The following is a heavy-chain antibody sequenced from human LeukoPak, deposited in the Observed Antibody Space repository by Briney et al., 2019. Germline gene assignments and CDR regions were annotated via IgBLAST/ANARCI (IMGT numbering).Heavy chain of an antibody. V-gene: IGHV4-34*01. D-gene: IGHD3-10*01. CDR1: GGSFSGYY. Sequence: SETLSLTCAVYGGSFSGYYWSWIRQPPGKGLEWIGEINHSGSTNYNPSLKSRVTISVDTSKNQFSLKLSSVTAADTAVYYCARDGLYGSGSYRNWGQGTLVTVSS. CDR2: INHSGST. J-gene: IGHJ4*02. CDR3: ARDGLYGSGSYRN.